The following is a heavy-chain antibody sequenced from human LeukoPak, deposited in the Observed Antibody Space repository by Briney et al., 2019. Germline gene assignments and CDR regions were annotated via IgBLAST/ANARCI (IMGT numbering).Heavy chain of an antibody. Sequence: SGGSLRLSCAASGFTFDDYAMHWVRQAPGKGLEWVSGISWNSGSIGYADSVKGRFTISRDNAKNSLYLQMNSLRAEDMALYYCAKGVSHNYYDSSGYYHHFDYWGQGTLVTVSS. CDR2: ISWNSGSI. J-gene: IGHJ4*02. V-gene: IGHV3-9*03. CDR1: GFTFDDYA. CDR3: AKGVSHNYYDSSGYYHHFDY. D-gene: IGHD3-22*01.